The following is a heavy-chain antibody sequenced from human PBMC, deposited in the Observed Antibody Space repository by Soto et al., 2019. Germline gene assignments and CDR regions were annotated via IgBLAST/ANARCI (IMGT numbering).Heavy chain of an antibody. V-gene: IGHV1-8*01. J-gene: IGHJ4*02. CDR2: MNPNSGNT. Sequence: QVQLVQSGAEVKKPGASVKVSCKASGYTFTSYDINWVRQATGQGLEWMGWMNPNSGNTGYAQKFQGRVTMTRNTXRXXAYMELSSLRSEYTAVYYCARGRVVLVAAARDWDYWGQGTLVTVSS. D-gene: IGHD2-15*01. CDR3: ARGRVVLVAAARDWDY. CDR1: GYTFTSYD.